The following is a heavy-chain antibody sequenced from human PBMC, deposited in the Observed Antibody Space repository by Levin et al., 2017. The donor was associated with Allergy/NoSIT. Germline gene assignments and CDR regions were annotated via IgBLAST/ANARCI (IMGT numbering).Heavy chain of an antibody. CDR3: ARGTYSSSWYHLDY. CDR1: GGSISSYY. CDR2: IYYSGST. D-gene: IGHD6-13*01. V-gene: IGHV4-59*01. Sequence: SETLSLTCTVSGGSISSYYWSWIRQPPGKGLEWIGHIYYSGSTTYNPSLKSRVTISVDTSKNQFSLKLSFVTAADTAVYYCARGTYSSSWYHLDYWGQGTLVTVSS. J-gene: IGHJ4*02.